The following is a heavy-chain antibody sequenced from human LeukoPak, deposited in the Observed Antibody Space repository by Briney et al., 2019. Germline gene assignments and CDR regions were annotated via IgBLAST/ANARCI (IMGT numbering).Heavy chain of an antibody. V-gene: IGHV3-9*01. CDR3: ARDLGRSIVGAPVRFDY. Sequence: GGSLRLSCAASGFTFDDYAMHWVRQAPGKGLEWVSGITWNSDNIEYADSVKGRFTISRDNAKNSLYLQMNSLRAEDTAVYYCARDLGRSIVGAPVRFDYWGQGTLVTVSS. CDR1: GFTFDDYA. J-gene: IGHJ4*02. D-gene: IGHD1-26*01. CDR2: ITWNSDNI.